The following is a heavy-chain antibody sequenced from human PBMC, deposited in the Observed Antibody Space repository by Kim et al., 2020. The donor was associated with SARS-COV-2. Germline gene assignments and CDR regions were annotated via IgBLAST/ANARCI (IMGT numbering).Heavy chain of an antibody. V-gene: IGHV4-31*03. CDR2: IYYSGST. J-gene: IGHJ6*02. CDR3: ARASYYDILTGRPTYYYYGMDV. D-gene: IGHD3-9*01. CDR1: GGSISSGGYY. Sequence: SETLSLTCTVSGGSISSGGYYWSWIRQHPGKGLEWIGYIYYSGSTYYNPSLKSRVTISVDTSKNQFSLKLSSVTAADTAVYYCARASYYDILTGRPTYYYYGMDVWGQGTTVTVSS.